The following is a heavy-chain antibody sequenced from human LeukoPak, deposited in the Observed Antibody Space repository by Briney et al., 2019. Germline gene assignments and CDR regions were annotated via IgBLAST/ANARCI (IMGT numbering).Heavy chain of an antibody. J-gene: IGHJ4*02. CDR3: ARDPCSSINCPLRF. D-gene: IGHD2-2*01. V-gene: IGHV4-34*01. Sequence: SETLSLTCAVSGGSPSGSYCTWVRQSPGEGLEWIGEINHSGRTNYSPSLQSRVTISLDTTRSQFSLILRSVTAADTAVYYCARDPCSSINCPLRFWGQGTLVTVSS. CDR2: INHSGRT. CDR1: GGSPSGSY.